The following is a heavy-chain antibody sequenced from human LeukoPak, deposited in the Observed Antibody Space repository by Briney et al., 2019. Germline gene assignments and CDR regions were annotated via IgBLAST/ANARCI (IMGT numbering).Heavy chain of an antibody. V-gene: IGHV3-30*04. CDR1: GFTLSGYH. CDR3: AREGYSSGRAAAFDY. J-gene: IGHJ4*02. CDR2: IPYDGGNK. Sequence: GMSLRLSCAASGFTLSGYHMHWVRQAPGKGLEWVALIPYDGGNKQYAASVEGRFTISRDNSQNTIYSYMNSLRTDDAAVYYCAREGYSSGRAAAFDYWGQGTLVTVSS. D-gene: IGHD6-19*01.